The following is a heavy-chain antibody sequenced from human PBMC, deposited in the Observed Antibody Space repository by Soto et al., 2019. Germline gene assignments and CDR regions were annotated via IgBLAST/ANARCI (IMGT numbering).Heavy chain of an antibody. D-gene: IGHD3-10*01. CDR3: WRAAINTPRGVTQVDP. J-gene: IGHJ5*02. CDR2: VYNSGTT. CDR1: GAPISSGGFY. Sequence: QVRLQESGPGLVRPSQTLSLTCNVSGAPISSGGFYWCWIRQHPGKGPEWIGYVYNSGTTFYNPFLGSRFGMSVDAAKNHSSLELRSVTVADTAVYYWWRAAINTPRGVTQVDPWGQGTQVTVSS. V-gene: IGHV4-31*03.